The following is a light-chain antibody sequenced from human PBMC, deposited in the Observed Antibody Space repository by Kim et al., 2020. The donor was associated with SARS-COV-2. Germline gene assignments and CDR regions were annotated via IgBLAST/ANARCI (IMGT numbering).Light chain of an antibody. V-gene: IGLV3-27*01. CDR2: KDS. Sequence: SVSPGQPARITCSGDVLAKKYARWFQQKPGQAPVLVIYKDSERPSGIPERFSGSSSGTTVTLTISGAQVEDEADYYCYSAADNSVVFGGGTQLTVL. J-gene: IGLJ2*01. CDR1: VLAKKY. CDR3: YSAADNSVV.